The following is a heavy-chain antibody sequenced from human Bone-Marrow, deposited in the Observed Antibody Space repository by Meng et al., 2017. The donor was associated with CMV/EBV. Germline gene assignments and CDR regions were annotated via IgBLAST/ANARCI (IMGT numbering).Heavy chain of an antibody. CDR2: IDNGGDTI. V-gene: IGHV3-48*03. CDR1: GFSFSSYE. Sequence: GGSLRLSCAASGFSFSSYEMNWVRQAPGKGLEWVSYIDNGGDTIYYADSVKGRFTISRDNAKNSLYLQMNSLRAENTALYYCARDRMSAAISDAFDIWGQGTMVTVSS. J-gene: IGHJ3*02. D-gene: IGHD2-2*02. CDR3: ARDRMSAAISDAFDI.